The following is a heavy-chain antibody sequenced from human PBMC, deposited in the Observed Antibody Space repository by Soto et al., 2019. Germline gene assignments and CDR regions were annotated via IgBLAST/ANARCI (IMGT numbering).Heavy chain of an antibody. D-gene: IGHD1-20*01. V-gene: IGHV1-2*04. J-gene: IGHJ6*02. CDR3: ARGTPLTGIYYYYGMDV. CDR2: INPNSGGT. CDR1: GYTFTGYY. Sequence: GASVNVSCKASGYTFTGYYMHWVRQAPGQGLEWMGWINPNSGGTNYAQKFQGWVTMTRDTSISTAYMELSRLRSDDTAVYYCARGTPLTGIYYYYGMDVCGQGTTVTVSS.